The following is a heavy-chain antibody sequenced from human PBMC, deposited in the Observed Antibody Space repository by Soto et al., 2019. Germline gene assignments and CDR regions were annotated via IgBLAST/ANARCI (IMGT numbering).Heavy chain of an antibody. V-gene: IGHV3-53*01. CDR2: IYTSGST. CDR3: ARDLSGQLRASDP. J-gene: IGHJ5*02. Sequence: GGSLRLSCVASGFTVSSNYMSWVRQAPGKGLEWVSVIYTSGSTYYADSVKGRFTISRDNSNNTLYLQMNSLRAEDTAVYYCARDLSGQLRASDPWGQGTLVTVSS. D-gene: IGHD1-26*01. CDR1: GFTVSSNY.